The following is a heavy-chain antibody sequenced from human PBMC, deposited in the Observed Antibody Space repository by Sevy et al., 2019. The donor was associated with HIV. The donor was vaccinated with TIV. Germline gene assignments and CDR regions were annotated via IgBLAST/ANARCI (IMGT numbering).Heavy chain of an antibody. D-gene: IGHD3-22*01. J-gene: IGHJ3*02. CDR1: GFTFSSYW. CDR2: INSDGSST. Sequence: GGSLRLSCPASGFTFSSYWMHWVRQAPGKGLVWVSRINSDGSSTNYADSVKGRFTISRDNAKNTLYLQMNSLRAEDTAVYYCARDQGGTMIVAKDALDIWGQGTMVTVSS. V-gene: IGHV3-74*01. CDR3: ARDQGGTMIVAKDALDI.